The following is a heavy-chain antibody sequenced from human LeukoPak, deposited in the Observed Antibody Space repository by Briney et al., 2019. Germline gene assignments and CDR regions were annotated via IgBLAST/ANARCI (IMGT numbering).Heavy chain of an antibody. D-gene: IGHD2/OR15-2a*01. Sequence: NPSETLSLTCTVSGGSISSSYSYWGWVRQPPGKGLEWIGSISYSGTTYYNSSLRSRVTLSVDTSKNQFSLKLSSVTAADTAVYYCATGQQKYYSHDPTGYRAFFEFWGQGALVTVSS. V-gene: IGHV4-39*01. CDR1: GGSISSSYSY. J-gene: IGHJ4*02. CDR3: ATGQQKYYSHDPTGYRAFFEF. CDR2: ISYSGTT.